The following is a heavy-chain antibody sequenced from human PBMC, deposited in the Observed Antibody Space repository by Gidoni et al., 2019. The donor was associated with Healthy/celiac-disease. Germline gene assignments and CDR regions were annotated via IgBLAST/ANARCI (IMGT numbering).Heavy chain of an antibody. CDR3: ARADIVVVVAATPRWFDP. D-gene: IGHD2-15*01. CDR1: GYTFTSYG. V-gene: IGHV1-18*01. CDR2: ISAYNGNT. J-gene: IGHJ5*02. Sequence: QVQLVQSGAEVKKPGASVKVSCKASGYTFTSYGISWVRQAPGQGLEWMGWISAYNGNTNYAQKLQGRVTMTTDTSTSTAYMELRSLRSDDTAVYYCARADIVVVVAATPRWFDPWGQGTLVTVSS.